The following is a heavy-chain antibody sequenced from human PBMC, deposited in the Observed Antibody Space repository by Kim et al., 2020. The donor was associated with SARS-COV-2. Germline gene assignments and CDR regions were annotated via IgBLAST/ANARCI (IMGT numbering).Heavy chain of an antibody. Sequence: SETLSLTCAVYGGSFSGYYWSWIRQPPGKGLEWIGEINHSGSTNYNPSLKSRVTISVDTSKNQFSLKLSSVTAADTAVYYCARGRLWFGELTGRRFDAWG. V-gene: IGHV4-34*01. J-gene: IGHJ5*01. CDR1: GGSFSGYY. CDR3: ARGRLWFGELTGRRFDA. D-gene: IGHD3-10*01. CDR2: INHSGST.